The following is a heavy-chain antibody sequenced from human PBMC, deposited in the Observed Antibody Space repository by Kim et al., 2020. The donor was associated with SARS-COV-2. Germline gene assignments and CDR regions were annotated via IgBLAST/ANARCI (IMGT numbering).Heavy chain of an antibody. J-gene: IGHJ6*03. Sequence: SETLSLTCTVSGGSISSYYWSWIRQPPGKGLEWIGYIYYSGSTNYNPSLKSRVTISVDTSKNQFSLKLSSVTAADTAVYYCARRRYFDLGGAYYYYYMDVWGKGTTVTVSS. CDR2: IYYSGST. V-gene: IGHV4-59*08. CDR1: GGSISSYY. CDR3: ARRRYFDLGGAYYYYYMDV. D-gene: IGHD3-9*01.